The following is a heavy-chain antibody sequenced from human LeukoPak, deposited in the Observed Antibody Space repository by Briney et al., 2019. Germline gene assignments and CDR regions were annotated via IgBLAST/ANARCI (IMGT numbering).Heavy chain of an antibody. D-gene: IGHD3-3*01. J-gene: IGHJ6*03. V-gene: IGHV1-8*01. CDR3: ARGAISSYYYYYMDV. Sequence: ASVKVSCKASGYTFTSYDINWVRQATGLGLEWMGWMNPNSGNTGYAQKFQGRVTMTRNTSISTAYMELSSLRSEDTAVYYCARGAISSYYYYYMDVWGKGTTVTVSS. CDR1: GYTFTSYD. CDR2: MNPNSGNT.